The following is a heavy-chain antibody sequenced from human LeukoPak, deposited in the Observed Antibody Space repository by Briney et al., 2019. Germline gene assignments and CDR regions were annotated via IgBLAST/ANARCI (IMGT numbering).Heavy chain of an antibody. D-gene: IGHD4-17*01. CDR3: AKGEATTVTTLPRCFDY. V-gene: IGHV3-66*01. CDR2: LYSGGTT. Sequence: PGGSLRLSCAASGFTVSYNYMSWVRLAPGRGLECVSLLYSGGTTFYADSVKGRFTISRDNSKNTLYLQMNSLRAEDTAVYYCAKGEATTVTTLPRCFDYWGQGTLVTVSS. CDR1: GFTVSYNY. J-gene: IGHJ4*02.